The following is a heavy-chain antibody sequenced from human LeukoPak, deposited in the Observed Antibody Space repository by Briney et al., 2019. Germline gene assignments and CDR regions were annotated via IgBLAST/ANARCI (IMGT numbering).Heavy chain of an antibody. Sequence: GSLRLSCAASGFSVSTNYVSWVRQAPGKGLEWVSVMYRHGGTAYADSVQGRFSISRDNSKNRVDLQMNSLRAEDTAVYYCTRDVIYDSAIYSYGDSWGQGTLVTVSS. CDR2: MYRHGGT. D-gene: IGHD3-16*01. CDR1: GFSVSTNY. J-gene: IGHJ4*02. CDR3: TRDVIYDSAIYSYGDS. V-gene: IGHV3-66*01.